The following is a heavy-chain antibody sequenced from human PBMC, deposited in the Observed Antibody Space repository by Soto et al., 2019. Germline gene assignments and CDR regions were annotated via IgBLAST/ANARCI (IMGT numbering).Heavy chain of an antibody. J-gene: IGHJ6*03. Sequence: QVQLQESGPGLVKPSETLSLTCTVSGGSISSYYWSWIRQPPGKGLEWIGYSYYSGSTNYNPSLKRRVTLSVGTSKNQFSLKLSSVTAADTAVYYCARWLTYYYYMDVWGKGTTVTVSS. CDR1: GGSISSYY. V-gene: IGHV4-59*01. D-gene: IGHD3-10*01. CDR2: SYYSGST. CDR3: ARWLTYYYYMDV.